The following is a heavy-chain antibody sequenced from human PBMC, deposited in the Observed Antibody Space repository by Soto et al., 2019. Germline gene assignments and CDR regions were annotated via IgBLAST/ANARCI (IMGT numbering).Heavy chain of an antibody. CDR2: IYQSGTT. CDR1: GVSFRSGSYY. D-gene: IGHD3-22*01. J-gene: IGHJ4*02. Sequence: ETLSLTCSVSGVSFRSGSYYWTWIRQPPGKGLEWIGYIYQSGTTNYNASLKSRVTISIDTSKNQFFLKLNSVTAADTAVYYCARDSSGRHDYWGQGTLVTVSS. V-gene: IGHV4-61*01. CDR3: ARDSSGRHDY.